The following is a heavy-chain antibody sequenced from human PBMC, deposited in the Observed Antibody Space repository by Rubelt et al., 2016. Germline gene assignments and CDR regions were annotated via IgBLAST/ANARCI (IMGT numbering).Heavy chain of an antibody. CDR3: ARVPAGYCSSTSCYVSDY. D-gene: IGHD2-2*03. V-gene: IGHV1-18*01. CDR2: INTYNDKT. Sequence: QVHLVQSAIEVKKPGASVKISCKTSGYTFTTYGIIWVRRAPGQGLEWMGWINTYNDKTNYPQKFQGRVSMTTDSSTNTAYRELRGLGSDDTAVYYCARVPAGYCSSTSCYVSDYWGQGTLVTVSS. J-gene: IGHJ4*02. CDR1: GYTFTTYG.